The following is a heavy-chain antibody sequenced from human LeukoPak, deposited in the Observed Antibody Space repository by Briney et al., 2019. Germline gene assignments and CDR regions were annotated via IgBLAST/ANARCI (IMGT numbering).Heavy chain of an antibody. Sequence: ASVKVSCKASGYPFTSHAVNWVRQASGQGLEWMGWMNPETGNAGYAQNFQGRVIMTRNTSINTAYMQLSGLRYEDAAVYYCARDSTSGSYRPDWGQGTLVTVSS. CDR2: MNPETGNA. CDR1: GYPFTSHA. J-gene: IGHJ4*02. CDR3: ARDSTSGSYRPD. V-gene: IGHV1-8*01. D-gene: IGHD3-16*02.